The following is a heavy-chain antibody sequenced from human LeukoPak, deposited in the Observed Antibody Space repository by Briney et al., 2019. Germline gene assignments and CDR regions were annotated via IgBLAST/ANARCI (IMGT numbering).Heavy chain of an antibody. CDR1: GGSISSYY. CDR3: ARERYDSSGYYLDY. V-gene: IGHV4-59*01. CDR2: IYYSGST. J-gene: IGHJ4*02. D-gene: IGHD3-22*01. Sequence: SETLSLTCTVSGGSISSYYWSWIRQPPGKGLEWIGYIYYSGSTNYNPSLKSRVTILVDTSKNQFSLKLSSVTAADTAVYYCARERYDSSGYYLDYWGQGTLVTVSS.